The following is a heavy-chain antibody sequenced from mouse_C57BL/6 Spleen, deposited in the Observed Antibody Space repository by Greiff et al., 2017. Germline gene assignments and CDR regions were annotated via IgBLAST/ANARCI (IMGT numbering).Heavy chain of an antibody. CDR3: ARGGNYDY. Sequence: EVQLQESGGGLVKPGGSLKLSCAASGFTFSDYGMHWVRQAPEKGLEWVAYISSGSSTIYYADTVKGRFTISRDNAKNTLFLQMTSLWSEDTSMYYCARGGNYDYWGQGTTLTVSS. CDR1: GFTFSDYG. CDR2: ISSGSSTI. J-gene: IGHJ2*01. V-gene: IGHV5-17*01.